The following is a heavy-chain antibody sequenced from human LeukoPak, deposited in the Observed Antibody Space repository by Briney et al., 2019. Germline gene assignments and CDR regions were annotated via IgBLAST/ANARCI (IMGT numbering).Heavy chain of an antibody. J-gene: IGHJ4*02. CDR1: GFTVSSKY. CDR3: ARDLLGWELHYFDY. CDR2: TYSGGGT. Sequence: GGSLRLSCAASGFTVSSKYMSWVRQAPGKGLEWVSITYSGGGTKYADSVKGRFTISRDNSKNTLNLQMNSLRAEDTAVYYCARDLLGWELHYFDYWGQGTLVTVSS. D-gene: IGHD1-26*01. V-gene: IGHV3-53*01.